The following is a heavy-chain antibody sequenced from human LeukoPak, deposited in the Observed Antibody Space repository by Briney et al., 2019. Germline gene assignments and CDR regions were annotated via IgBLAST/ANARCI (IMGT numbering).Heavy chain of an antibody. CDR1: GGSISSSSYY. D-gene: IGHD3-3*01. CDR2: IYYSGST. J-gene: IGHJ4*02. CDR3: ARGGRTYYDFWSGYYLLDY. V-gene: IGHV4-39*07. Sequence: SETLSLTCTVSGGSISSSSYYWGWLRQPPGKGLEWIGSIYYSGSTYYNPSLKSRVTISVDTSKNQFSLKLSSVTAADTAVYYCARGGRTYYDFWSGYYLLDYWGQGTLVTVSS.